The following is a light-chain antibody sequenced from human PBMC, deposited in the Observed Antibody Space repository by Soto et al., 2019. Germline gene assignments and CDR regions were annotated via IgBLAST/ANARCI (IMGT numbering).Light chain of an antibody. CDR3: QKYNSAPWT. Sequence: DIQMTQSVSSRSASVGDRVTITCRASQGISNYLAWYQKKPGKVPKLLIDAASILQSGVASRFSGSGSGTYFTLTISLLQPEDVATYYRQKYNSAPWTFGQGTKVEIK. J-gene: IGKJ1*01. CDR2: AAS. V-gene: IGKV1-27*01. CDR1: QGISNY.